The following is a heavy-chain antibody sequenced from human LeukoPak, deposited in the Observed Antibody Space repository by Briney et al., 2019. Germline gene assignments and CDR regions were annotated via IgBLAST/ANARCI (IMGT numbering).Heavy chain of an antibody. CDR3: ARDRSSSSWRHAFDI. D-gene: IGHD6-13*01. V-gene: IGHV1-18*01. CDR2: ISPYDDNT. Sequence: GASVKDSCKAPDYTFTSSGINWVRQAPGQGLGCMGWISPYDDNTNYAQKLQGSVTMTTDTSANTVYMELRSLRSDDTAVYYCARDRSSSSWRHAFDIWGQGTMVTVSS. CDR1: DYTFTSSG. J-gene: IGHJ3*02.